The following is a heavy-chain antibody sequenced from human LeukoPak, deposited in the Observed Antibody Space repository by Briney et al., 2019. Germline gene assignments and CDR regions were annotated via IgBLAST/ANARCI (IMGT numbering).Heavy chain of an antibody. Sequence: PGGSLRLSCAASGFTFSNYDMSWVRQAPGKGLEWVSGTSGSGGSTSYADTVKGRFTISRDNSKNTLYLQMNSLRAEDTAVYYCASEVGATTGYWGQGTLVTVSS. CDR3: ASEVGATTGY. CDR2: TSGSGGST. J-gene: IGHJ4*02. D-gene: IGHD1-26*01. V-gene: IGHV3-23*01. CDR1: GFTFSNYD.